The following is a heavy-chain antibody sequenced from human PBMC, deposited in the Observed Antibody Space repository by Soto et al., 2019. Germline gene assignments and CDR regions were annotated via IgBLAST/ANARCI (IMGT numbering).Heavy chain of an antibody. CDR2: IYYSGST. J-gene: IGHJ5*02. V-gene: IGHV4-59*01. Sequence: PSETLSLTCTVSGGSISSYYWSWIRQPPGKGLEWIGYIYYSGSTNYNPSLKSRVTISVDTSKNQFSLKLSSVTAADTAVYYCARDYYDFWSGSYNWFDPWGQGTLVTVSS. CDR3: ARDYYDFWSGSYNWFDP. D-gene: IGHD3-3*01. CDR1: GGSISSYY.